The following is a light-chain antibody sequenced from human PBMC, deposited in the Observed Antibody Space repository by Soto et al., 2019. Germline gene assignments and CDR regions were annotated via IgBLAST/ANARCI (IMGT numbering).Light chain of an antibody. J-gene: IGKJ4*01. Sequence: EIVLTQSPATLSLSPGERATLSCRASQGVGTYLAWHQQKPGQAPRLLLYDASTRATGIPARFSGSGSGTDFTLTISSLEPEDFAVYYCHQRSSWPLTFGGGTKVEIK. CDR1: QGVGTY. CDR2: DAS. V-gene: IGKV3-11*01. CDR3: HQRSSWPLT.